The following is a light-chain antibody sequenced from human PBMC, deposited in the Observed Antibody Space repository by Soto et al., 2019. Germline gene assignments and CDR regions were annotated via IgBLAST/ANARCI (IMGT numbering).Light chain of an antibody. CDR3: QQSYSTLFT. V-gene: IGKV1-39*01. J-gene: IGKJ3*01. CDR1: QNINNY. Sequence: DIQMTQSPSSLSASVRDRVTMTCRASQNINNYVNWYQQKPGKAPKLLIYAASSLQSGVPSRFSGSGSGTDFTLTISSLQPEDFATYYCQQSYSTLFTFGPGTKVDIK. CDR2: AAS.